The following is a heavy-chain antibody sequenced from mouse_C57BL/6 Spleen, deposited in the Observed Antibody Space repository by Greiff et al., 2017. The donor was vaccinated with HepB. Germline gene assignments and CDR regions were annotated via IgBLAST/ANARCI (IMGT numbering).Heavy chain of an antibody. CDR3: ARLYGSSPAWFAY. CDR2: IYPRSGNT. Sequence: VQLKQSGAELARPGASVKLSCKASGYTFTSYGISWVKQRTGQGLEWIGEIYPRSGNTYYNEKFKGKATLTADKSSSTAYMELRSLTSEDSAVYFCARLYGSSPAWFAYWGQGTLVTVSA. CDR1: GYTFTSYG. D-gene: IGHD1-1*01. V-gene: IGHV1-81*01. J-gene: IGHJ3*01.